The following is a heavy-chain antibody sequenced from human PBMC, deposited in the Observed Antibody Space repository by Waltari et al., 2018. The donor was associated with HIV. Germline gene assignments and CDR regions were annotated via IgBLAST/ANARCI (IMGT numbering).Heavy chain of an antibody. D-gene: IGHD3-22*01. V-gene: IGHV4-31*03. CDR3: ARRRDYDNSGHYYYFDY. CDR2: IYYSGST. J-gene: IGHJ4*02. CDR1: GASISSGGYY. Sequence: QVQLQESGPGLVKPSQTLSLTCTVSGASISSGGYYWSWIRQHPGKGLEWIGYIYYSGSTYYTPSLKSRVTISVDTSKNQFSLKMTSVTAADTAVYYCARRRDYDNSGHYYYFDYWGQGALVTVSS.